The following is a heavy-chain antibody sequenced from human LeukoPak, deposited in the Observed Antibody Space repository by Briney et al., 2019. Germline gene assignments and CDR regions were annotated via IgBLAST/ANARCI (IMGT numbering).Heavy chain of an antibody. V-gene: IGHV4-30-2*01. J-gene: IGHJ4*02. CDR3: ARNSLSAYYIGQLEL. D-gene: IGHD3-3*01. Sequence: PSETLSLTCTVSGGSISSGGYYWSWIRQPPGKALEWIGYLYYSGDTYYSPSLKSRVTISVDRSKNQFSLELTSVTAADTAVYYCARNSLSAYYIGQLELWGQGSLVTVS. CDR2: LYYSGDT. CDR1: GGSISSGGYY.